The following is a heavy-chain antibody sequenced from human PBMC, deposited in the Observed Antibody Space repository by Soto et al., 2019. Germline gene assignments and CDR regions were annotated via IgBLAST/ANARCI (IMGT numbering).Heavy chain of an antibody. Sequence: ASVKVSCKASGYTFTSYYMHWVRQAPGQGLEWMGIINPSGGSTSYAQKLQGRVTMTTDTSTSTAYMELSSLRSEDTAVYYCARGDIVLVPAAIGSGGYYYGMDVWGQGTTVTVSS. CDR2: INPSGGST. D-gene: IGHD2-2*02. J-gene: IGHJ6*02. CDR3: ARGDIVLVPAAIGSGGYYYGMDV. V-gene: IGHV1-46*01. CDR1: GYTFTSYY.